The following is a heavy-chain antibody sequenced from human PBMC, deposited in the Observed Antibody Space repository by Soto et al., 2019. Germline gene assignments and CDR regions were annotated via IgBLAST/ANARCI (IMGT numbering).Heavy chain of an antibody. CDR1: GFTFSSYA. CDR2: IGGSGGST. V-gene: IGHV3-23*01. Sequence: GGSLRLSCAASGFTFSSYAMSWGRQAPGKGLEWGSAIGGSGGSTYYADSVKGRFTISRDNSKNTLYLQMNSLRAEDTAVYYCAKESVVPASFDYWGQGTLVTVSS. D-gene: IGHD2-2*01. CDR3: AKESVVPASFDY. J-gene: IGHJ4*02.